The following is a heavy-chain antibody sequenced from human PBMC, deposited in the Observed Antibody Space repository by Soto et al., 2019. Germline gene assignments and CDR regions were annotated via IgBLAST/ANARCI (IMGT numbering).Heavy chain of an antibody. D-gene: IGHD2-15*01. CDR3: ARDYGHDCSGGSCYLFF. J-gene: IGHJ4*02. CDR1: GGTFSSYA. V-gene: IGHV1-69*01. CDR2: IIPMFGTA. Sequence: QVQLVQSGAEVKKPGSSVRVSCKASGGTFSSYALNWVRQAPGQGLEWMGGIIPMFGTARYAQKFQGRVTITADESTSTVHMELSSLRSEGTAVYYCARDYGHDCSGGSCYLFFWGQGTLVTVSS.